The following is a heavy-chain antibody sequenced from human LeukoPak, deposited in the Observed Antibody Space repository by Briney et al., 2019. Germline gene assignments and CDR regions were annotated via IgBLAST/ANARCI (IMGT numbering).Heavy chain of an antibody. J-gene: IGHJ4*02. V-gene: IGHV4-59*01. D-gene: IGHD2-15*01. Sequence: KPSETLSLTCTVSGDSLSGYYWSWIRLPPGKGLEWIGHIYYSGSTNYNPSLQSRVTISVDTSKNELSLRLSSVTAADTAVYYCARGSYCSGGACLFDYWGQGTLVTVSS. CDR3: ARGSYCSGGACLFDY. CDR1: GDSLSGYY. CDR2: IYYSGST.